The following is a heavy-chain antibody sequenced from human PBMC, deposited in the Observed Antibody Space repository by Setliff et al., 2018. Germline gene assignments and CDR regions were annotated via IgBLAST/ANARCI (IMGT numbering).Heavy chain of an antibody. V-gene: IGHV3-74*01. Sequence: PGGSLRLSCGASGFTFSRYWMYWVRQVPGKGLVWVSRISPDGTISNYADSVKGRFTISRDNAKDTLYLQMNSLRAEDTAVYYCAGVHWTTNWFLHYWGQGTLVTVSS. CDR3: AGVHWTTNWFLHY. J-gene: IGHJ4*01. CDR2: ISPDGTIS. CDR1: GFTFSRYW. D-gene: IGHD7-27*01.